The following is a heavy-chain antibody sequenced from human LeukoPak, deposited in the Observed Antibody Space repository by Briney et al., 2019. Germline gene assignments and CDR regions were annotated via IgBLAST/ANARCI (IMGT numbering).Heavy chain of an antibody. D-gene: IGHD6-6*01. Sequence: PGGSLRLSCAASGFTFDDYAMHWVRQVPGQGLEWVSGITWHSGSMDYADSVKGRFTISRDNSKNTLYLQMNSLRAEDTAVYYCAKGIAAPRNDYYYYGMDVWGQGTTVTVSS. CDR3: AKGIAAPRNDYYYYGMDV. J-gene: IGHJ6*02. CDR1: GFTFDDYA. V-gene: IGHV3-9*01. CDR2: ITWHSGSM.